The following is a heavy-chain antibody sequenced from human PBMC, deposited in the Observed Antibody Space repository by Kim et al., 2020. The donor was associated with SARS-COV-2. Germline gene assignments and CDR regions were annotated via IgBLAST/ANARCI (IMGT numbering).Heavy chain of an antibody. CDR2: ISYTGGT. D-gene: IGHD3-10*01. V-gene: IGHV4-59*11. CDR1: ADSMTNQY. J-gene: IGHJ4*01. Sequence: SETLSLTCTVSADSMTNQYWSWIRQSPGKGLEWIGYISYTGGTNYNPSIKIRVTMSIDTSTKQFSLRLTSVIAADTAAYFCSREAVLGFSSFD. CDR3: SREAVLGFSSFD.